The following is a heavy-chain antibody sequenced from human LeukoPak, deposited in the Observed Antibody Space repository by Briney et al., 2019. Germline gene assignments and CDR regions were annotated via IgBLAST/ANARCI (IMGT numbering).Heavy chain of an antibody. J-gene: IGHJ4*02. Sequence: GGSLRLXCAASGFTFSSYAMSWVRQAPGKGLEWVSVISGSAGSTYYADSVKGRFTISRDNSKNTVYLQVNSLRAEDTAIYYCAKDGGNCNHCFDYCGQGTLVTVAS. CDR3: AKDGGNCNHCFDY. V-gene: IGHV3-23*01. CDR2: ISGSAGST. CDR1: GFTFSSYA. D-gene: IGHD1-14*01.